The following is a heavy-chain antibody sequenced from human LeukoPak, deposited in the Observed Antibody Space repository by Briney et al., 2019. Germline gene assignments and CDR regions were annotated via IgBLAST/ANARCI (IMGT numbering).Heavy chain of an antibody. V-gene: IGHV3-30*02. CDR3: AKDSVAAAGRGLDY. D-gene: IGHD6-13*01. CDR2: IRYDGSNK. CDR1: GFTFSSYG. Sequence: GSLRLSCAASGFTFSSYGMHWVRQAPGKGLEWVAFIRYDGSNKYYANSVKGRFTISRDNSKNTLFLQMNSPRAEDTAVYYCAKDSVAAAGRGLDYWGQGTLVTASS. J-gene: IGHJ4*02.